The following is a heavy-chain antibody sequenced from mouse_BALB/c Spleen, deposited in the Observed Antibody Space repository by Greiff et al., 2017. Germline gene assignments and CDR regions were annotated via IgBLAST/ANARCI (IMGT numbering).Heavy chain of an antibody. V-gene: IGHV1-63*02. D-gene: IGHD2-10*02. CDR3: ARRYGNYEFAY. Sequence: VKLQQSGAELVRPGTSVKISCKASGYTFTNYWLGWVKQRPGHGLEWIGDIYPGGGYTNYNEKFKGKATLTAGTSSSTAYMQLSSLTSEDSAVYFCARRYGNYEFAYWGQGTLVTVSA. CDR1: GYTFTNYW. CDR2: IYPGGGYT. J-gene: IGHJ3*01.